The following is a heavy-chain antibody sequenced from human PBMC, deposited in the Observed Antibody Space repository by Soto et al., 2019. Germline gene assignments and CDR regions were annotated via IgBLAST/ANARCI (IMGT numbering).Heavy chain of an antibody. CDR1: DLSFSNAY. V-gene: IGHV3-15*07. Sequence: EVQLVESGGGLVKPGESLRLSCAASDLSFSNAYINWVRQAPGKGLEWVGRIKSKTDGGTIDYAAPVKGRFIISRDDSRNAVYLQMNSLKTEDTVVYYFTTRGALGYWGQGTLVTVSS. J-gene: IGHJ4*02. CDR3: TTRGALGY. CDR2: IKSKTDGGTI. D-gene: IGHD2-15*01.